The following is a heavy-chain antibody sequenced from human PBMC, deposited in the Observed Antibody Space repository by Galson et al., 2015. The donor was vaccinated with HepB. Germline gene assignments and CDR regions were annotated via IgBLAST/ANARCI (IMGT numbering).Heavy chain of an antibody. V-gene: IGHV3-21*01. CDR3: TTSTSIRGD. Sequence: SLRLSCAASGFTFITYSMNWVRQAPGKGLEWVSSISSSGSFMYYADSVKGRFTISRDNAKNSLFLQMNSLRAEDMAVYYCTTSTSIRGDWGQGTLVTVSS. J-gene: IGHJ4*02. CDR1: GFTFITYS. D-gene: IGHD2-2*01. CDR2: ISSSGSFM.